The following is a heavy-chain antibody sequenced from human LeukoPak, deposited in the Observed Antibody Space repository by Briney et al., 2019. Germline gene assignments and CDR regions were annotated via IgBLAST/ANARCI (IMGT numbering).Heavy chain of an antibody. V-gene: IGHV4-38-2*01. J-gene: IGHJ4*02. CDR2: IYHSGST. CDR1: GYSISSGYY. CDR3: ARGVFGGYSYGPVFDY. D-gene: IGHD5-18*01. Sequence: SETLSLTCAVSGYSISSGYYWGWIRQPPGKGLEWIGSIYHSGSTYYNPSLKSRVTISVDTSKNQFSLKLSSVTAADTAVYYCARGVFGGYSYGPVFDYWGQGTLVTVSS.